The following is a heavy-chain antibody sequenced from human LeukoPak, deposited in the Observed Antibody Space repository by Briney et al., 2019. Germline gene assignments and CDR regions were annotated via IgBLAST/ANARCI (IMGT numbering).Heavy chain of an antibody. CDR1: GYSISSGYY. J-gene: IGHJ4*02. D-gene: IGHD1-26*01. V-gene: IGHV4-38-2*02. Sequence: PSETLSLTCIVSGYSISSGYYWGWIRQPPGKGLEWIGSIYHSGSTYYNPSLKSRVTISVDTSKNQFSLKLSSVTAADTAVYYCARARSGSYSYWGQGTLVTVSS. CDR2: IYHSGST. CDR3: ARARSGSYSY.